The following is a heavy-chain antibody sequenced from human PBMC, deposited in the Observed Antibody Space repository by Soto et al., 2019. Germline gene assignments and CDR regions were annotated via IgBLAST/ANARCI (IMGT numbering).Heavy chain of an antibody. Sequence: LRLSCTASGFTFSDSYMSWMRQAPGKGLEWISYISSSGSYFYYADSVKGRFSISRDNAKNSLYLQMNSLRAEDTAVYYCARFFSQGTNYFDYWGLGTLVTVSS. V-gene: IGHV3-11*01. D-gene: IGHD3-10*01. CDR1: GFTFSDSY. CDR2: ISSSGSYF. J-gene: IGHJ4*01. CDR3: ARFFSQGTNYFDY.